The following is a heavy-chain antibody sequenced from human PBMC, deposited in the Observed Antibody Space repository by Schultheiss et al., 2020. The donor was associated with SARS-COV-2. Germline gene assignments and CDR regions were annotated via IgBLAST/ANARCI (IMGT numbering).Heavy chain of an antibody. D-gene: IGHD2-2*01. CDR2: ISWNSGSI. V-gene: IGHV3-9*01. Sequence: GGSLRLSCAASGFTFDDYAMHWVRQAPGKGLEWVSGISWNSGSIGYADSVKGRFTISRDNAKNSLYLQMNSLRAEDTAVYYCARDRRYQLGQNWFDPWGQGTLVTVSS. J-gene: IGHJ5*02. CDR1: GFTFDDYA. CDR3: ARDRRYQLGQNWFDP.